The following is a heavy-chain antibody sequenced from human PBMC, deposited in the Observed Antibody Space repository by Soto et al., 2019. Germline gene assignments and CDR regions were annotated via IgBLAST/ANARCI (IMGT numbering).Heavy chain of an antibody. CDR3: ARGGGYAVDY. CDR2: ISTSSGNT. Sequence: QVQLVQSGSELRKPGASVKVSCKASGYTFTSNSITWVRQAPGQGLEWMGWISTSSGNTKFAQKFQGRVNLTTDTSTSTAYMELTSLRSDDTAVYYCARGGGYAVDYWGQGTLVTVST. D-gene: IGHD5-12*01. CDR1: GYTFTSNS. J-gene: IGHJ4*02. V-gene: IGHV1-18*04.